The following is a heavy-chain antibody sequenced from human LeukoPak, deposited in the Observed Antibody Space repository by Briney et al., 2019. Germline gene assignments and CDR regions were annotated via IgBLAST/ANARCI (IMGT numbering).Heavy chain of an antibody. J-gene: IGHJ4*02. D-gene: IGHD3-22*01. V-gene: IGHV3-23*01. CDR1: GFTFSSYA. CDR2: ISGSGGST. Sequence: GGSLRLSCAASGFTFSSYAMSWVRQAPGKGLEWVSAISGSGGSTYYADSVKGRFTISRDNSKNTLYLQMNSLRAEDTAVYYCARDARRDYYDSSGYSSYFDYWGQGTLVTVSS. CDR3: ARDARRDYYDSSGYSSYFDY.